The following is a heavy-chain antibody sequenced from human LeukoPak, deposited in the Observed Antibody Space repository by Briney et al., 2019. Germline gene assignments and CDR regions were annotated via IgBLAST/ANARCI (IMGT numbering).Heavy chain of an antibody. V-gene: IGHV7-4-1*02. D-gene: IGHD5-18*01. Sequence: ASVKVSCKASGYTFTGYYMHWVRQAPGQGLEWMGWTNTNTGNPTYAQGFTGRFVFSLDTSVSTAYLQISSLKAEDTAVYYCARGAVKYSYGLYYFDYWGQGTLVTVSS. CDR3: ARGAVKYSYGLYYFDY. CDR2: TNTNTGNP. J-gene: IGHJ4*02. CDR1: GYTFTGYY.